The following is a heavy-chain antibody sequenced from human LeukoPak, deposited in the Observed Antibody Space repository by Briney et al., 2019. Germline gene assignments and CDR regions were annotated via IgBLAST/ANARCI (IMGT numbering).Heavy chain of an antibody. J-gene: IGHJ6*02. D-gene: IGHD3-10*01. CDR3: AKPEYYYGSGPTLYYYYYGMDV. CDR2: ISGSGGST. Sequence: GGSLRLSCAASGFTFSSYAMSWVRQAPGKGLEWVSAISGSGGSTYYADSVKGRFTISRDNSKNTLYLQMNSLRAEDTAVYYCAKPEYYYGSGPTLYYYYYGMDVWGQGTTVTVSS. CDR1: GFTFSSYA. V-gene: IGHV3-23*01.